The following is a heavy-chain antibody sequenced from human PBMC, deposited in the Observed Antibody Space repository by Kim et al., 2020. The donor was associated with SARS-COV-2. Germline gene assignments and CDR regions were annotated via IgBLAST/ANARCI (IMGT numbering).Heavy chain of an antibody. D-gene: IGHD1-26*01. CDR3: AREGGRRAFDI. V-gene: IGHV4-59*01. J-gene: IGHJ3*02. CDR1: DDSISSSY. Sequence: SETLSLTCTVSDDSISSSYWSWIRQPPGKRLEWIGYIYYSGSTNYNPSLKSRVTISVDTSKNQFSLKLNSVTTADTAVYYCAREGGRRAFDIWGQGTMVT. CDR2: IYYSGST.